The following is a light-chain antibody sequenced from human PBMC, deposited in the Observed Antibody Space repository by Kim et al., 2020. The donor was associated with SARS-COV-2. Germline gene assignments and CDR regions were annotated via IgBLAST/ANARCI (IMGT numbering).Light chain of an antibody. CDR1: QSVSSSY. J-gene: IGKJ4*01. CDR3: QQYGSSPLT. V-gene: IGKV3-20*01. Sequence: EIVWTQSPGTLSLSPGERATLSCRASQSVSSSYLAGYQQKPGQAPRLLIYGASSRATGIPDRFSGSGSGTDFTLTISRLEPEDFAVYYCQQYGSSPLTFGGGTKVDIK. CDR2: GAS.